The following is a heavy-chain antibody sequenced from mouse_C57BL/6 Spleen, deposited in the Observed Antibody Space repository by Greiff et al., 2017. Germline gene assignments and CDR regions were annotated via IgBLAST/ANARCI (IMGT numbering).Heavy chain of an antibody. CDR2: IHPNSGST. CDR3: ARGLGRADYFDY. D-gene: IGHD4-1*01. V-gene: IGHV1-64*01. Sequence: QVQLQQPGAELVKPGASVKLSCKASGYTFTSYWMHWVKQRPGQGLEWIGMIHPNSGSTNYNEKFKSKATLTVDKSSSTAYMQLSSLTSEDSAVYYCARGLGRADYFDYWGQGTTLTVSS. CDR1: GYTFTSYW. J-gene: IGHJ2*01.